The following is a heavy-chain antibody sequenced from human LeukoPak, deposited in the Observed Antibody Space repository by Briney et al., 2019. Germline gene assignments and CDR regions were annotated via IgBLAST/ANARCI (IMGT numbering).Heavy chain of an antibody. CDR3: ARDLPYYDTLTGYYDYYYMDV. CDR2: IKQDGSEK. CDR1: GFTFSSYW. D-gene: IGHD3-9*01. J-gene: IGHJ6*03. V-gene: IGHV3-7*01. Sequence: GGSLRLSCAASGFTFSSYWRSWVRQAPGKGLEWVANIKQDGSEKYYVDSVKGRFTISRDNAKNSLYLQMDSLRAEDTAVYYCARDLPYYDTLTGYYDYYYMDVWGKGTTVTVS.